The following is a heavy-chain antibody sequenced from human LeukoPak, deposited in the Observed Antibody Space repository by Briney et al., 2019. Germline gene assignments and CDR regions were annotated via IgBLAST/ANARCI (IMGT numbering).Heavy chain of an antibody. J-gene: IGHJ4*02. Sequence: PGGSLRLSCAASGFNFNNFAMSWVRQAPGEGPEWLSAKTGPADTTYYAESVKGRFTISRDYSKSMVYLQMNSLRVEDTAIYYCAKGAEIDHWGQGTLVTVSS. CDR3: AKGAEIDH. CDR2: KTGPADTT. CDR1: GFNFNNFA. V-gene: IGHV3-23*01.